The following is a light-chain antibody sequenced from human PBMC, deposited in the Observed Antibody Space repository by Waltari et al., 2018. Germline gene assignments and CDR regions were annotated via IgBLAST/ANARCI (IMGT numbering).Light chain of an antibody. J-gene: IGKJ4*01. V-gene: IGKV4-1*01. CDR2: WAS. CDR3: QQFYSTPLT. CDR1: QSIFYSSTNKNY. Sequence: DIVMTQSPDSLAVSLGERATINCKSSQSIFYSSTNKNYLAWYQQKPGQPPKLLIYWASTLESGVPDRFSGNGSGTEFTLTISSLQAGDVAVYYCQQFYSTPLTFGGGTKVEIK.